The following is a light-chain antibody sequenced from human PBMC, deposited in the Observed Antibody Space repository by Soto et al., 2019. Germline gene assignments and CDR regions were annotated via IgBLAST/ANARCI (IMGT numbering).Light chain of an antibody. V-gene: IGKV2-30*01. J-gene: IGKJ5*01. CDR2: KVS. Sequence: LTSQPPLSLPVTLGQPAPFSCRPSQSMVYSEGNTNLNWFQQRPGQSPRRLIYKVSNRGSGGPDRCSGSGSGTDFTLKISRGVEADVVVLYYMQGNRWPPTFGQGTRLEI. CDR3: MQGNRWPPT. CDR1: QSMVYSEGNTN.